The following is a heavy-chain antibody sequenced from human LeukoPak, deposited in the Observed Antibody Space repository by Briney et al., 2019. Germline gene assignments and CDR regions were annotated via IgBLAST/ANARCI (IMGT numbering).Heavy chain of an antibody. CDR2: IYHSGSA. D-gene: IGHD1-14*01. CDR3: TRLRPSANHALDS. Sequence: ASGTLSLTCAVSAASISSSNWGSWGRQSPGQGLGWIGEIYHSGSANYNPSLDSRITISVDKSKNQLSLKLSSVTAADTAVYYCTRLRPSANHALDSWGQGTLVTVSS. CDR1: AASISSSNW. J-gene: IGHJ4*02. V-gene: IGHV4-4*02.